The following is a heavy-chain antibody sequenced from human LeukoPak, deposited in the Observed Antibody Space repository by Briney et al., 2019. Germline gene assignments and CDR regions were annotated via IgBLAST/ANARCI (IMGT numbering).Heavy chain of an antibody. D-gene: IGHD2-2*01. J-gene: IGHJ4*02. CDR1: GFTLSNYW. V-gene: IGHV3-7*01. CDR2: IKQDGGEK. Sequence: GGSLRLSCAASGFTLSNYWMSWVRQAPGKGLEWVANIKQDGGEKYYVDSVKGRFTISRDNAKNSLYLQMNSLRAEDTAVYYCARDEGHCSSTSCYGSFGYWGQGTLVTVSS. CDR3: ARDEGHCSSTSCYGSFGY.